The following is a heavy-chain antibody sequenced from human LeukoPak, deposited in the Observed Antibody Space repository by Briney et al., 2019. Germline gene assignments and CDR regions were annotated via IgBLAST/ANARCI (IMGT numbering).Heavy chain of an antibody. CDR2: INHSGST. D-gene: IGHD1-26*01. CDR3: ARRSRNSGNYAGPSGLDY. CDR1: GVAFSGYY. V-gene: IGHV4-34*01. J-gene: IGHJ4*02. Sequence: PSETLSLTCAVYGVAFSGYYWSWIRQPPGKGLEWIGEINHSGSTNYNPSLKSRVTISVDTSKNQFSLKLRSVTAADTAVYYCARRSRNSGNYAGPSGLDYWGQGTLVTVSS.